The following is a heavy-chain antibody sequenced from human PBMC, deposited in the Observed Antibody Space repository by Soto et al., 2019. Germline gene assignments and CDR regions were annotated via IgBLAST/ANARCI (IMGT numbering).Heavy chain of an antibody. CDR3: ARENHRDSSASWSYSYYYGMDV. Sequence: QVQLVQSGAEVKKPGSSVKVSCKASGGTFSSYTISWVRQAPGQGLEWMGRIIPILGIANYAQKFQGRVTITAYKSTRTASMELSSLISEDTAVYYCARENHRDSSASWSYSYYYGMDVWGQGTTVTVSS. D-gene: IGHD3-10*01. J-gene: IGHJ6*02. CDR1: GGTFSSYT. V-gene: IGHV1-69*08. CDR2: IIPILGIA.